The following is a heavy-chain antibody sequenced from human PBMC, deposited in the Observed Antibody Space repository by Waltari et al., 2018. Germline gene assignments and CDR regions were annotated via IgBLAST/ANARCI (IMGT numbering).Heavy chain of an antibody. J-gene: IGHJ6*03. V-gene: IGHV3-74*01. D-gene: IGHD2-15*01. Sequence: EVQLVESGGRLVPPGGYMRISCAVSGFTCSNSWMHWVRHAPGKGLVWVSSSNKDESSISYADSVEGRFTISRDNAKKTLYLQMNSLRAEDTGVYYCAREGPQLSDYMDVWGKGTTVNVSS. CDR3: AREGPQLSDYMDV. CDR1: GFTCSNSW. CDR2: SNKDESSI.